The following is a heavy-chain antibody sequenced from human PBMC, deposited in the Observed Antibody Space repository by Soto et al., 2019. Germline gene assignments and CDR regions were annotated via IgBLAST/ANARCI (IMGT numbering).Heavy chain of an antibody. CDR3: ARETVTTGGGAFDI. V-gene: IGHV3-53*01. D-gene: IGHD4-17*01. Sequence: EVQLVESGGGLIQPGGSLRLSCAASGFTVSSNYMSWVRQTPGEGLEWVSVLYSDGTTYYADSVKGRFTISRDNSKNTLYLQMNSLRDEDTAVYYCARETVTTGGGAFDIWGQGTMVTVSS. CDR1: GFTVSSNY. CDR2: LYSDGTT. J-gene: IGHJ3*02.